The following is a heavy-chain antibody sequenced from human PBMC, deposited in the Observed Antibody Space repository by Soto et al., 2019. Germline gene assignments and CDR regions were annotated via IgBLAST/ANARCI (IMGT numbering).Heavy chain of an antibody. Sequence: AGSLRLSCAASGFTFSNAWMNWARQAPGKGLEWVGRIKSKTDGGTTDYAAPVKGRFTISRDDSKNTLYLQMNSLKTEDTAVYYCTTSPSGRSYYYYGMDVSGQGTTVTLPS. V-gene: IGHV3-15*07. CDR2: IKSKTDGGTT. J-gene: IGHJ6*02. D-gene: IGHD1-26*01. CDR1: GFTFSNAW. CDR3: TTSPSGRSYYYYGMDV.